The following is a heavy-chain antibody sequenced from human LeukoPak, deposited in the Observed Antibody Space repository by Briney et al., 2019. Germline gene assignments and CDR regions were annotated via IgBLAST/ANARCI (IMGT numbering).Heavy chain of an antibody. V-gene: IGHV1-24*01. CDR2: FDPEDGET. CDR3: ATSASGYSGYDYNY. D-gene: IGHD5-12*01. J-gene: IGHJ4*02. CDR1: GYTLTELS. Sequence: ASVKVSCKVSGYTLTELSMHWVRQAPGKGLEWMGGFDPEDGETIYAQKFQGRVTMTEDTSTDTAYMELSSLRPEDTAVYYCATSASGYSGYDYNYWGQGTLVTVSS.